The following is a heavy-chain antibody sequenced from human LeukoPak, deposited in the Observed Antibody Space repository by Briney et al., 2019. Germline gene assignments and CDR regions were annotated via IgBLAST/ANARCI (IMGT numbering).Heavy chain of an antibody. Sequence: AGGSLRLSCAASGFTFSSHGMHWVRQAPGKGLEWVALISNDESIKVYADSVKGRFTISRDNSKNTLYLQMNSLRAEDTFVYYCAKDLSLVGIAAAGGGFDYWGQGTLVTASS. CDR1: GFTFSSHG. V-gene: IGHV3-30*18. CDR2: ISNDESIK. J-gene: IGHJ4*02. CDR3: AKDLSLVGIAAAGGGFDY. D-gene: IGHD6-13*01.